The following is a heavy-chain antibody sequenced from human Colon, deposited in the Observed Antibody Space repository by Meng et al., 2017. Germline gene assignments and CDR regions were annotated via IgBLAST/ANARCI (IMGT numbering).Heavy chain of an antibody. J-gene: IGHJ5*02. V-gene: IGHV3-33*01. CDR3: TTIQKDVNWFDP. D-gene: IGHD3-9*01. CDR2: IWYDGSNK. Sequence: GGSLRLSCAASGFTFSSYGMHWVRQAPGKGLEWVAVIWYDGSNKYYADSVKGRFTISRDNSKNRLYLQMNSLRAEDTAVYYCTTIQKDVNWFDPWGQGTLVTVSS. CDR1: GFTFSSYG.